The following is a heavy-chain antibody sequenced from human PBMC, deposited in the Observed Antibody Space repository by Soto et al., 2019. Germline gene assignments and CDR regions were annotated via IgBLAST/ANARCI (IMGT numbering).Heavy chain of an antibody. D-gene: IGHD6-13*01. CDR2: ISAYNGNK. CDR1: GYTFTSYG. Sequence: QVQLVQSGAEVKKPGASVKVSCKASGYTFTSYGISWVGQAPGQGLEWMGWISAYNGNKKYAQKLQGRDTMTTDTSTSTGFMELRSLRSHGTAAYYCARDLGQQLFDYWGQGTLVTVSS. CDR3: ARDLGQQLFDY. J-gene: IGHJ4*02. V-gene: IGHV1-18*01.